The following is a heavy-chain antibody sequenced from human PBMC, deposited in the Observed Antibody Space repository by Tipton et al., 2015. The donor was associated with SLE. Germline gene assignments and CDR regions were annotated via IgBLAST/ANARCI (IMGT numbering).Heavy chain of an antibody. Sequence: SLRLSCAASGFTFSSYGMHWVRQAPGKGLEWVAFIRYDGSNKYYADSVKGRFTISRDNSKNTLYLQMNSLRAEDTAVYYCAKCQDSSGWGGYFDYWGQGTLVTVSS. CDR3: AKCQDSSGWGGYFDY. D-gene: IGHD6-19*01. V-gene: IGHV3-30*02. CDR1: GFTFSSYG. J-gene: IGHJ4*02. CDR2: IRYDGSNK.